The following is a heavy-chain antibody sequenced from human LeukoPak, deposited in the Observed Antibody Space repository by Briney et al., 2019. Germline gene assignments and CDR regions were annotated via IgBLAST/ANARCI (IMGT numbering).Heavy chain of an antibody. D-gene: IGHD2-2*01. J-gene: IGHJ4*02. Sequence: PGGSLRLSCAASGFTFSSYSMNWVRQAPGKGLEWVSSIISSNTYIYYADSVKGRFTISRDNAKNSLYLQMNSLRAEDTAVYYCARVEGYCDSTTCYAKVDYWGQGTLVTVSS. CDR1: GFTFSSYS. CDR3: ARVEGYCDSTTCYAKVDY. CDR2: IISSNTYI. V-gene: IGHV3-21*01.